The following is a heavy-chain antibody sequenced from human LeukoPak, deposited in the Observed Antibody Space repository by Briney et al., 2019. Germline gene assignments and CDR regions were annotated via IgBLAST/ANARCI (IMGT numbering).Heavy chain of an antibody. D-gene: IGHD3-3*01. V-gene: IGHV3-23*01. CDR2: ISGSGGST. CDR3: AKSYYDFWSGNPDAFDI. J-gene: IGHJ3*02. Sequence: TGGSLRLSCAASGFTFSSYAMSWVRQAPGKGLEWVSAISGSGGSTYYADSVKGRFTISRDNSKNTLYLQMNSLRAEDTAVYYCAKSYYDFWSGNPDAFDIWGQGTMVTVSS. CDR1: GFTFSSYA.